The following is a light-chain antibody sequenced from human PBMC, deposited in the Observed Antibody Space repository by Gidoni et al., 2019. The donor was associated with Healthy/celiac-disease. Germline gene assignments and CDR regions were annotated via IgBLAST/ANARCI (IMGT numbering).Light chain of an antibody. CDR3: QQYDNT. J-gene: IGKJ4*01. CDR1: QDISNY. Sequence: DIQMTQSPSSLSASVGDRVTITCQASQDISNYLNWYQQKPGKAPKLLICDASNLETGVPSRFSGSGSGTDFTFTISSLQPEDIATYYCQQYDNTFGGGTKVEIK. CDR2: DAS. V-gene: IGKV1-33*01.